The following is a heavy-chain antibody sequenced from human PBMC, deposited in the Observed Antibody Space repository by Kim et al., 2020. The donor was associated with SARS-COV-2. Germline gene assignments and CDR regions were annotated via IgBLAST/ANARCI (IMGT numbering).Heavy chain of an antibody. Sequence: ASVKVSCKASGYTFTNYYLHWVRQAPGQGLEWMGIINPSGGSTDYAQKFQGRVTMTRDTSTSTVYMELSSLKSEDTAVYYCARGNYGSGSSCCTSDWFDPWGQGTLVTVSS. CDR1: GYTFTNYY. CDR3: ARGNYGSGSSCCTSDWFDP. J-gene: IGHJ5*02. V-gene: IGHV1-46*03. CDR2: INPSGGST. D-gene: IGHD3-10*01.